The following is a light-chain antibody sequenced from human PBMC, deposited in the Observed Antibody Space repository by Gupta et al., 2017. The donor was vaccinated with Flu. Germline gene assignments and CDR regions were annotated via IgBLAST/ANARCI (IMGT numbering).Light chain of an antibody. CDR2: DNN. CDR3: GTCDSSRSGRV. Sequence: QSVLTQPPSLSAAPGQKVTISCSGSSSNIGNNYVSWYQQLPGTAPKLLIYDNNKRPSGIPDRFSGSKSGTSATLGITGLQTGDEADYYCGTCDSSRSGRVFGGGTKLTVL. V-gene: IGLV1-51*01. J-gene: IGLJ3*02. CDR1: SSNIGNNY.